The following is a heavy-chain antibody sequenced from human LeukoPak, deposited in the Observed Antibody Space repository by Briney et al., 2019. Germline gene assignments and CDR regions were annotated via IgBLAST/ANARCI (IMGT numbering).Heavy chain of an antibody. CDR2: MNPNSGNT. J-gene: IGHJ4*01. CDR3: ARSALIRGVITNDY. Sequence: ASVKVSCKASGYTFTSYDINWVRQATGQGLEWVVWMNPNSGNTGYAQKFQVRVTMTRNTSINTAYMELRSLRSEATAVYYCARSALIRGVITNDYWGHGTLVTVSS. V-gene: IGHV1-8*01. D-gene: IGHD3-10*01. CDR1: GYTFTSYD.